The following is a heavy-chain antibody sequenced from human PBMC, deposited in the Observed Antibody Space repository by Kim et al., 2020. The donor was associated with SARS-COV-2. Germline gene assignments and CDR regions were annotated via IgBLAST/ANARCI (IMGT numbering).Heavy chain of an antibody. CDR1: GDSISGKY. CDR2: IYYTGSA. V-gene: IGHV4-59*08. Sequence: SETLSLTCTVSGDSISGKYWSWIRQAPGKRLEWIAYIYYTGSAVYNPSLKSRVTISVDMSKNQFSLEMRSLTAADTALYYCARLDYGSYDEAFDVWGQGTLVTVS. CDR3: ARLDYGSYDEAFDV. J-gene: IGHJ3*01. D-gene: IGHD4-4*01.